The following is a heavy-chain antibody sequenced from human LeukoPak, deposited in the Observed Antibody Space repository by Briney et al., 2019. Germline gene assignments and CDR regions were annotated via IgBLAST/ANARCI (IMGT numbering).Heavy chain of an antibody. CDR1: GGSISSYY. CDR2: TYYSGSA. D-gene: IGHD3-10*01. CDR3: ARAPSISMVRGLITPLYYGMDV. V-gene: IGHV4-59*01. Sequence: SETLFLTCTVSGGSISSYYWSWIRQPPGKRLEWIGYTYYSGSANYNPSLKSRVTLSIDTSKNQFSLKLSSVTAADTAVYYCARAPSISMVRGLITPLYYGMDVWGQGATVTVSS. J-gene: IGHJ6*02.